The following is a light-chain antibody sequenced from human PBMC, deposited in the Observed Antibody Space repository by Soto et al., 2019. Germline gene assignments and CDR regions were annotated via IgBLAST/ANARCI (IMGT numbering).Light chain of an antibody. CDR1: SSDVGGYHY. Sequence: QSALTQPASVSGSPGQSITISCTGTSSDVGGYHYVSWYQQHPGKAPKVMIYDVTDRPSGVSNRFSGSKSGATASLTISGLQAEDEADYYCSSYTSSTTLVFGGGTKLTVL. CDR2: DVT. J-gene: IGLJ2*01. V-gene: IGLV2-14*01. CDR3: SSYTSSTTLV.